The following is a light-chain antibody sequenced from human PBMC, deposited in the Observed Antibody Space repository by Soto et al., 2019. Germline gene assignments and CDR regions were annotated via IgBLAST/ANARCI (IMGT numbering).Light chain of an antibody. J-gene: IGKJ5*01. CDR2: DAS. Sequence: EIVLTQSRATLSVSPGKRATLSCSASQSVSRNLAWYQQKPGQAPRLIIYDASNRANGIPVRFSGSGSGTDFTLTISSLEPEDFSVYYCQQRSNWRPITFGQGTRLEIK. CDR1: QSVSRN. V-gene: IGKV3-11*01. CDR3: QQRSNWRPIT.